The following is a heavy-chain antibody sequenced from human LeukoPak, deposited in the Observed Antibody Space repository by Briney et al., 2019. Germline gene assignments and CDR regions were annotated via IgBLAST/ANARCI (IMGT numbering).Heavy chain of an antibody. D-gene: IGHD3-9*01. CDR2: IKSKTDGGTT. CDR3: TTWNYDILTGYSI. CDR1: GFTFKNAW. Sequence: GGSLRLSCAASGFTFKNAWMSWVRQAPGKGLEWVGRIKSKTDGGTTDYAAAVKGRFTISRDDSKGTLYLQMNSLKTEDTALYYCTTWNYDILTGYSIWGQGTLVTVSS. V-gene: IGHV3-15*07. J-gene: IGHJ4*02.